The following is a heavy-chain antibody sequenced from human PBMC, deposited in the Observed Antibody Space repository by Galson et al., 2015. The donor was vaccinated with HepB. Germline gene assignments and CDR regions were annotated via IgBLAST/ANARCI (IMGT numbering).Heavy chain of an antibody. V-gene: IGHV3-30*18. Sequence: SLRLSCAASGFTFSSYGMHWVRQAPGKGLEWVAVISYDGSNKYYADSVKGRFTISRDNSKNTLYLQMNSLRAEDTAVYYCAKDYGRGGYYYYYGMDVWGQGTTVTVS. D-gene: IGHD3-10*01. CDR3: AKDYGRGGYYYYYGMDV. CDR2: ISYDGSNK. J-gene: IGHJ6*02. CDR1: GFTFSSYG.